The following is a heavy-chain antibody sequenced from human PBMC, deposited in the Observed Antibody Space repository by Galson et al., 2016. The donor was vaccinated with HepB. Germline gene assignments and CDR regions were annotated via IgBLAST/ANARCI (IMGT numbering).Heavy chain of an antibody. Sequence: CAISGDSVSSSSATWNWIRQSPSGGLEWLGRTYYRSAWLDDYAVSVKSRISINPDTSKNRFSLHLNSVTPEDTAVYYCARERRYCSDGSCYSFDYWGLGTLVTVAS. V-gene: IGHV6-1*01. J-gene: IGHJ4*02. CDR3: ARERRYCSDGSCYSFDY. CDR1: GDSVSSSSAT. D-gene: IGHD2-15*01. CDR2: TYYRSAWLD.